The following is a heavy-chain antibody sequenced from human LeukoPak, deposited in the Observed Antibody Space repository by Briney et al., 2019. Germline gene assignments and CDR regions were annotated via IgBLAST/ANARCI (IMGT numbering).Heavy chain of an antibody. D-gene: IGHD2-2*01. CDR3: ARSWERDIVVVPAAPRFDY. CDR1: GHSFTTYG. CDR2: FNTYTGNP. J-gene: IGHJ4*02. V-gene: IGHV7-81*01. Sequence: ASVKVSCKASGHSFTTYGMNWLPQAPGQGLEWMGWFNTYTGNPTYAQGFTGRYVFSMDTSASTAYLQISSLKAEDMAMYYCARSWERDIVVVPAAPRFDYWGQGTLVTVSS.